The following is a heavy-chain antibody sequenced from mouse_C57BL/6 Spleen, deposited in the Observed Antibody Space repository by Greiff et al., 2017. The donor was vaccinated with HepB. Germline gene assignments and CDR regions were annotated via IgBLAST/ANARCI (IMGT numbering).Heavy chain of an antibody. D-gene: IGHD1-1*01. J-gene: IGHJ2*01. V-gene: IGHV1-19*01. CDR2: INPYNGGT. CDR1: GYTFTDYY. Sequence: EVKLVESGPVLVKPGASVKMSCKASGYTFTDYYMNWVKQSHGKSLEWIGVINPYNGGTSYNQKFKGKATLTVDKSSSTAYMELNSLTSEDSAVYYCARGVLYYGSSDYWGQGTTLTVSS. CDR3: ARGVLYYGSSDY.